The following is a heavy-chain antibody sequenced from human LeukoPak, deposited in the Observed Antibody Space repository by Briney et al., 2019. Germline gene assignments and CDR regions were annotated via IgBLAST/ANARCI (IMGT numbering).Heavy chain of an antibody. CDR2: ISGSGGST. Sequence: GGSLRLSCAASGFTFSSYAMSWVRQAPGKGLEWVSAISGSGGSTYYADSVKGRFTISRDNSKNTLYLQMNSLRAEDTAVYYCARLYSSGWYVGYWGQGTLVTVSS. V-gene: IGHV3-23*01. D-gene: IGHD6-19*01. J-gene: IGHJ4*02. CDR3: ARLYSSGWYVGY. CDR1: GFTFSSYA.